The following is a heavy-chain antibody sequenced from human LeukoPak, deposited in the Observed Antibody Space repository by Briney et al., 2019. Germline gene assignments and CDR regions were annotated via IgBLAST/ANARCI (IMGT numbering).Heavy chain of an antibody. CDR2: INHSGST. J-gene: IGHJ4*02. V-gene: IGHV4-34*01. D-gene: IGHD1-7*01. Sequence: SETLSLTCAVYGGSFSGYYWSWIRQPPGKGLEWIGEINHSGSTNYNPSLKSRVTISADTSKNQFSLKLSSVTAADTAVYYCARDSDRGRKLELLGSFDYWGQGTLVTVSS. CDR3: ARDSDRGRKLELLGSFDY. CDR1: GGSFSGYY.